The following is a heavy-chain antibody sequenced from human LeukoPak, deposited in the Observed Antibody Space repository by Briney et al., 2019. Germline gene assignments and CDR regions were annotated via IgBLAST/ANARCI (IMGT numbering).Heavy chain of an antibody. CDR2: MWFDGSDK. CDR1: GFTFSDYV. Sequence: GGSLRLSCAASGFTFSDYVMHWVRQAPGKGLEWVSLMWFDGSDKYYADSVKGRFTISRDNPKNTLYLQMNSLRVEDVAIYYCAKGGPQFSIDIWGQGALVTVSS. D-gene: IGHD3-16*01. J-gene: IGHJ3*02. CDR3: AKGGPQFSIDI. V-gene: IGHV3-33*06.